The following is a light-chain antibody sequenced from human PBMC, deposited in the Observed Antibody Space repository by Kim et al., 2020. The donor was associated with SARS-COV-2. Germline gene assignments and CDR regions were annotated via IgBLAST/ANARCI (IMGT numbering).Light chain of an antibody. Sequence: VSPGQTASITCSGDKLGDKYACWYQQKPGQAPVLVIYQDSKRPSGIPERFSGSNSGNRATLTISGTQAMDEADYYCQAWDSSTAFFGTGTKVTVL. CDR2: QDS. CDR1: KLGDKY. V-gene: IGLV3-1*01. J-gene: IGLJ1*01. CDR3: QAWDSSTAF.